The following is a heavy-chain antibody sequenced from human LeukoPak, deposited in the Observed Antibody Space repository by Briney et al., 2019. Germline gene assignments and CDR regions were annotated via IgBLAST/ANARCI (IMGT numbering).Heavy chain of an antibody. V-gene: IGHV4-59*01. CDR1: GGSISSYC. J-gene: IGHJ4*02. D-gene: IGHD5-18*01. Sequence: SETLSLTCTVSGGSISSYCWSWIRQPPGKGLEWIGYIYYSGSTNYNPSLKSRVTISVDTSKNQFSLKLSSVTAADTAVYYCAKDPRDHSYGWSWRYFDYWGQGTLVTVSS. CDR2: IYYSGST. CDR3: AKDPRDHSYGWSWRYFDY.